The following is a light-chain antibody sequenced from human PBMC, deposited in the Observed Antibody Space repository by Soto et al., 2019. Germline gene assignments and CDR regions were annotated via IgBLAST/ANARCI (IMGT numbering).Light chain of an antibody. V-gene: IGLV2-8*01. Sequence: QSVLTHPHSASGSPGQSVTISCTGTSSDVGTYNSVSWYQQHPGKAPKLMMYEVTKRPAGVPDRFSGSKSGNTASLTVSGLQAEDEADYYCSSYAGTHIVFGIGTKATVL. CDR1: SSDVGTYNS. CDR2: EVT. J-gene: IGLJ1*01. CDR3: SSYAGTHIV.